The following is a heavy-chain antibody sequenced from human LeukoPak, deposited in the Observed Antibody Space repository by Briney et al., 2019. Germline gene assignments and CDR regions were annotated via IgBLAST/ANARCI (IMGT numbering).Heavy chain of an antibody. Sequence: SETLSLTCTVSGGSISSYYWSWIRQPPGKGLEWIGYISYSGTTNYNPSLKSRVTISVDTSKNQFSLNLTSVTATDTAVYYCARSGGKYSPFCYWSQGTLVTVSS. CDR2: ISYSGTT. CDR3: ARSGGKYSPFCY. V-gene: IGHV4-59*01. CDR1: GGSISSYY. J-gene: IGHJ4*02. D-gene: IGHD3-16*01.